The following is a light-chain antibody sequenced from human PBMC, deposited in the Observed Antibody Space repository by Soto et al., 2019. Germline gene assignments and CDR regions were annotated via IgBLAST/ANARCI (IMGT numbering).Light chain of an antibody. CDR2: EVS. J-gene: IGLJ3*02. V-gene: IGLV2-14*01. Sequence: QSALTQPASVSGSPGQSITISCTGTSSDVGGYNYVSWYQQHPGKAPKLMIYEVSNRPSGLSNRFSGSKSGNTASLTISGLQAEDEADYHCSSYTSSSAWVFGGGTKLTVL. CDR1: SSDVGGYNY. CDR3: SSYTSSSAWV.